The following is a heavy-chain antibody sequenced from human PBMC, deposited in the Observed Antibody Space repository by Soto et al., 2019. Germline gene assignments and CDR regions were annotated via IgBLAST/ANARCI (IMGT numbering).Heavy chain of an antibody. CDR2: MNPKSGNT. CDR1: GYTFASYD. V-gene: IGHV1-8*01. CDR3: ARGDSSTWTFPTDY. J-gene: IGHJ4*02. Sequence: QVHLVQSGAEVKKPGASVKVSCKASGYTFASYDINWVRQATGQGLEWMGWMNPKSGNTGYAQKFQGRVTMTRNTSISTAYMELSSLTSGDTAVYYCARGDSSTWTFPTDYWGQGTLVTVSS. D-gene: IGHD6-6*01.